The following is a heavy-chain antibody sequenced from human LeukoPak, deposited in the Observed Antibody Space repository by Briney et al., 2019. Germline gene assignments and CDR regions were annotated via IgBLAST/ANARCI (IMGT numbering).Heavy chain of an antibody. CDR3: ARIRRGYSYGYYDY. D-gene: IGHD5-18*01. V-gene: IGHV3-30*02. Sequence: PGGSLRLSCAASGFTFSSYGMHWVRQAPGKGLEWVAFIRYDGNKKYYADSVKGRFTISRDNSKNTLYLQMNSLRAEDTAVYYCARIRRGYSYGYYDYWGQGTLVTVSS. CDR1: GFTFSSYG. CDR2: IRYDGNKK. J-gene: IGHJ4*02.